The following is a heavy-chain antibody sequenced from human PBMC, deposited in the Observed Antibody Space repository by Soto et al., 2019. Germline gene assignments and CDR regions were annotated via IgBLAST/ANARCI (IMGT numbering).Heavy chain of an antibody. CDR1: GGPFSGYY. V-gene: IGHV4-34*01. D-gene: IGHD1-1*01. J-gene: IGHJ2*01. CDR2: ITHSGGI. CDR3: ARLFAGATGNWYFDL. Sequence: PSETLSLTCAVYGGPFSGYYWSWVRQPPGKGLEWIGEITHSGGINYNPSLKSRVTMSLDTSKNQFSLRLNSVSDADTAVYYCARLFAGATGNWYFDLWGRGTLVTVSS.